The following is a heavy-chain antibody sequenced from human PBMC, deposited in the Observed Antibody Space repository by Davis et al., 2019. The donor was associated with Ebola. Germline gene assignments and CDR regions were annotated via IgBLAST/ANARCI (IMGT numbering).Heavy chain of an antibody. V-gene: IGHV3-30*14. CDR3: ARSSGFRLTFDY. J-gene: IGHJ4*02. D-gene: IGHD4/OR15-4a*01. CDR1: GFTFSSYA. CDR2: ISYDGSNK. Sequence: GGSLRLSCAASGFTFSSYAMHWVRQAPGKGLEWVAVISYDGSNKYYADSVKGRFTISRDNSKNTLYLQMNSLRAEDTAVYYCARSSGFRLTFDYWGQGTLVTVSS.